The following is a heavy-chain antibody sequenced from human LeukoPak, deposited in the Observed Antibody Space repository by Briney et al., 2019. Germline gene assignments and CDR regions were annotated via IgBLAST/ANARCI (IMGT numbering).Heavy chain of an antibody. D-gene: IGHD6-19*01. CDR3: AKSPGRGIAVAGTIDY. V-gene: IGHV3-9*01. CDR1: GFTFDDYA. CDR2: ISWNSGSI. Sequence: PGGSLRLSCAASGFTFDDYAMPWVQQAPGMGLEWVSGISWNSGSIGYADSVKGRFTISRDNAKNSLYLQMNSLRAEDTAVYYCAKSPGRGIAVAGTIDYWGQGTLVTVSS. J-gene: IGHJ4*02.